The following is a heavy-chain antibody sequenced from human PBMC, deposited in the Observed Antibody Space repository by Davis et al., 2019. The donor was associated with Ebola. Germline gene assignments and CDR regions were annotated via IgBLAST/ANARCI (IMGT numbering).Heavy chain of an antibody. D-gene: IGHD5-18*01. CDR2: IYHSGST. J-gene: IGHJ4*02. V-gene: IGHV4-30-2*03. CDR3: ARQVDSYNPAFDY. CDR1: GGSISSGGYS. Sequence: SETLSLTCAVSGGSISSGGYSWSWLRQPPGKGLEWIGYIYHSGSTYYNPSLKSRVTISVDTSKNEFSLKLSSVTAADTAVYYCARQVDSYNPAFDYWGQGTLVTVSS.